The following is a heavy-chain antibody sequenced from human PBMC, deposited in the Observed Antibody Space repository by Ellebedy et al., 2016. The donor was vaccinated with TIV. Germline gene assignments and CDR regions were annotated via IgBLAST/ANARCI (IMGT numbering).Heavy chain of an antibody. CDR2: ISYDGSNK. J-gene: IGHJ4*02. CDR1: GFTFSSYG. CDR3: ARESVVPAAIPWPDY. Sequence: GESLKISXAASGFTFSSYGMHWVRQAPGKGLEWVAVISYDGSNKYYADSVKGRFTISRDSAKNSLYLQMNSLRAEDTAVYYCARESVVPAAIPWPDYWGQGTLVTVSS. V-gene: IGHV3-30*03. D-gene: IGHD2-2*01.